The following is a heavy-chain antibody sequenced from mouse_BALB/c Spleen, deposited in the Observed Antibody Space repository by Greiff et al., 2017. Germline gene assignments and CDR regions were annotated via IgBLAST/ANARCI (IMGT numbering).Heavy chain of an antibody. J-gene: IGHJ4*01. CDR1: GFSLTSYG. CDR2: IWRGGST. Sequence: VQLQQSGPSLVQPSQSLSITCTVSGFSLTSYGVHWVRQSPGKGLEWLGVIWRGGSTDYNAAFMSRLSITKDNSKSQVFFKMNSLQADDTAIYYCANYYRYLYAVDYWGQGTSVTVSS. CDR3: ANYYRYLYAVDY. D-gene: IGHD2-14*01. V-gene: IGHV2-5-1*01.